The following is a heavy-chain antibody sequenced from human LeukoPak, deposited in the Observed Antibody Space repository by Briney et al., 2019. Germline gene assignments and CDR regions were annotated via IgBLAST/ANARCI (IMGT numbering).Heavy chain of an antibody. V-gene: IGHV1-2*02. CDR1: GYTFTGYY. CDR2: INPNSGGT. J-gene: IGHJ4*02. CDR3: ASGKDGDHTSVFY. D-gene: IGHD4-17*01. Sequence: ASVKVSCKPSGYTFTGYYIQWMRQAPRQGLEWMGWINPNSGGTNYAQKFQGRVTMTRDTSISTAYMELSRLRSDDTAVYYCASGKDGDHTSVFYWGQGTLVTVSS.